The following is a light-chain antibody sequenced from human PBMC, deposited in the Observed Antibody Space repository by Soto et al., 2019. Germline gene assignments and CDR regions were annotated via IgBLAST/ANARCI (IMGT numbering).Light chain of an antibody. CDR2: EVV. CDR1: KSDIGVYDF. J-gene: IGLJ1*01. Sequence: GAKSDIGVYDFVSWYQHHPGKAPRLIIYEVVQRPSGVPDRFSGSKSGNTASLTVSGLQAADEADYFCKSYAGSNTYVFGSGTKVTVL. V-gene: IGLV2-8*01. CDR3: KSYAGSNTYV.